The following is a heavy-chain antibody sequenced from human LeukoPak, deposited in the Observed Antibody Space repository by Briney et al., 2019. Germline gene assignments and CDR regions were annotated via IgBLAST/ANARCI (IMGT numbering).Heavy chain of an antibody. J-gene: IGHJ4*02. CDR1: GGSISSYY. CDR3: ARSAAAAGKGGFDY. D-gene: IGHD6-13*01. Sequence: SETLSLTCTVSGGSISSYYWSWIRQPAGKGLEWIGRIYTSGSTNYNPSLKSRVTMSVDTSKNQFSLKPSSVTAADTAVYYCARSAAAAGKGGFDYWGQGTLVTVSS. CDR2: IYTSGST. V-gene: IGHV4-4*07.